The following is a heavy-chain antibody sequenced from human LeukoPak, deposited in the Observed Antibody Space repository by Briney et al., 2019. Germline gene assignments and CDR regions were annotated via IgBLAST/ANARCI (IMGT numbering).Heavy chain of an antibody. Sequence: GGSLRLSCAASGFTFSSYSMNWVLQAPGKGLEWVSYISSSSSTIYYADSVKGRFTISRDNAKNSLYLQMNSLRAEDTAVYYCARDVAAAGKKYFRHWGQGTLVTVSS. CDR1: GFTFSSYS. V-gene: IGHV3-48*04. D-gene: IGHD6-13*01. J-gene: IGHJ1*01. CDR2: ISSSSSTI. CDR3: ARDVAAAGKKYFRH.